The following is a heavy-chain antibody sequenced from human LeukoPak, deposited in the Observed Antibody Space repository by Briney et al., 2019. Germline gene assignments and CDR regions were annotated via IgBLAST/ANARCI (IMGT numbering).Heavy chain of an antibody. V-gene: IGHV4-39*01. D-gene: IGHD5-18*01. CDR2: IYYSGST. J-gene: IGHJ4*02. CDR1: GGSISSSSYY. CDR3: ARRPRGYSYGHGIDY. Sequence: PSETLSLTCAVSGGSISSSSYYWGWIRQPPGKGLEWIGSIYYSGSTYYNPSLKSRVTISVDTSKNQFSLKLSSVTAADTAVYYCARRPRGYSYGHGIDYWGQGTLVTVSS.